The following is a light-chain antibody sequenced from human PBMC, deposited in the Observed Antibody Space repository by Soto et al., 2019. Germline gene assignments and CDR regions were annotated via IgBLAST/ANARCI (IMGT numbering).Light chain of an antibody. J-gene: IGKJ1*01. V-gene: IGKV1-39*01. CDR1: QSISNY. CDR2: AAS. CDR3: QQSYSTLEWT. Sequence: IQMTQSPSSLSASVGDRVTITCRASQSISNYLNWYQQKPGKAPKLLIYAASSLQSGVPSRFTGSGYGTDFTLTISSLQPEDSATFYCQQSYSTLEWTFGQGTKVDIK.